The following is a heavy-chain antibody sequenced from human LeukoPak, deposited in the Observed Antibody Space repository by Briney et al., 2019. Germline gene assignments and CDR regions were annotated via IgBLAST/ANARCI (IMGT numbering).Heavy chain of an antibody. V-gene: IGHV4-39*07. J-gene: IGHJ6*02. CDR2: INHSGST. CDR1: GGSISSRSYY. Sequence: SETLSLTCTVSGGSISSRSYYWSWIRQPPGKGLEWIGEINHSGSTNYNPSLKSRVTISVDTSKNQFSLKLSSVTAADTAVYYCARGQRIPSYYYYGMDVWGQGTTVTVSS. CDR3: ARGQRIPSYYYYGMDV. D-gene: IGHD2-15*01.